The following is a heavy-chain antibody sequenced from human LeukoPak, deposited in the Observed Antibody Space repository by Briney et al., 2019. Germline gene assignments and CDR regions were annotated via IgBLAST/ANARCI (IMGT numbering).Heavy chain of an antibody. Sequence: GASVKVSCKASGYTFTSYGISWVRQAPGQGLEWMGWISAYNGNTNYAQKLQGRVTMTTDTSTSTAYMELRSLRSDDTAVYYCARTYYYDSSGYFYYYYYMDVWGKGTTVTVSS. V-gene: IGHV1-18*01. CDR2: ISAYNGNT. J-gene: IGHJ6*03. CDR1: GYTFTSYG. D-gene: IGHD3-22*01. CDR3: ARTYYYDSSGYFYYYYYMDV.